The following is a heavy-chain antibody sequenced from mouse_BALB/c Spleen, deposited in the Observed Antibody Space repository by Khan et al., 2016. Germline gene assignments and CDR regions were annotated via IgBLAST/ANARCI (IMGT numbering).Heavy chain of an antibody. V-gene: IGHV5-6-3*01. Sequence: EVELVESGGGLVQPGGSLKLSCAATGFTFSSYGMSWIRQIPDKRLELVAIINSNGGTTYYPDSVKGRFTISRDNAKNALYLQMSSLKSEDTAMYYCSRALQFAYRGQGTQVTVSA. CDR2: INSNGGTT. J-gene: IGHJ3*01. CDR3: SRALQFAY. CDR1: GFTFSSYG.